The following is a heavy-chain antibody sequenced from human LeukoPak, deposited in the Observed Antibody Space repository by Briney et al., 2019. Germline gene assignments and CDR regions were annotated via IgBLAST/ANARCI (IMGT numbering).Heavy chain of an antibody. D-gene: IGHD1-26*01. CDR1: GGSISSYY. J-gene: IGHJ6*02. CDR2: IYYSGST. CDR3: ARSNSGSYGPLNDYYYGMDV. V-gene: IGHV4-59*01. Sequence: SETLSLTCTVSGGSISSYYWSWIRQPPGKGLEWIGYIYYSGSTNYNPSLKSRVTISVDTSKNQFSLKLSSVTAADTAVYYCARSNSGSYGPLNDYYYGMDVWGQGTTVTVSS.